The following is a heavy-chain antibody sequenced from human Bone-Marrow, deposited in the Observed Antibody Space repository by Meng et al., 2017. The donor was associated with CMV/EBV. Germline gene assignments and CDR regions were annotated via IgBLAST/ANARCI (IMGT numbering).Heavy chain of an antibody. D-gene: IGHD6-6*01. Sequence: GGSLRLSCATSGFTFSSYWMTWVRQAPGKGLQWVANIDQSGSEKYYVDSVKGRFTISRDNAANSVFLLMNSLRAEDTAVYYCVGSNIAARPDWGQGARVTGSS. CDR2: IDQSGSEK. V-gene: IGHV3-7*01. J-gene: IGHJ4*02. CDR1: GFTFSSYW. CDR3: VGSNIAARPD.